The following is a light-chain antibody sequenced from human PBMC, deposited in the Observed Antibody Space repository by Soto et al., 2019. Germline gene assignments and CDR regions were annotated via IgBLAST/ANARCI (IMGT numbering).Light chain of an antibody. CDR3: QQYHEYW. CDR1: QGISSW. Sequence: DIQMTHSPSSVSASVGDRVTITCRASQGISSWLVWYQQRPGKAPRLLIYDASTLESGVPSRFSGSGSGTEFTLTISSLQPEDFATYYCQQYHEYWFGQGTKVDIK. CDR2: DAS. J-gene: IGKJ1*01. V-gene: IGKV1-12*01.